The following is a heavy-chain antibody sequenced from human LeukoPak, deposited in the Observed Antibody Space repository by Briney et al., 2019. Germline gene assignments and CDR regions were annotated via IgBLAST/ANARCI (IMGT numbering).Heavy chain of an antibody. CDR2: INHSGST. J-gene: IGHJ6*04. D-gene: IGHD2-15*01. CDR1: GGSFSGYY. V-gene: IGHV4-34*01. Sequence: SETLSLICAVYGGSFSGYYWSWIRQPPGKGLEWIGEINHSGSTNYNPSLKSRVTISVDASKNQFSLKLSSVTAADTAVYYCARVSLLFYYYGMDVWGKGTTVTVSS. CDR3: ARVSLLFYYYGMDV.